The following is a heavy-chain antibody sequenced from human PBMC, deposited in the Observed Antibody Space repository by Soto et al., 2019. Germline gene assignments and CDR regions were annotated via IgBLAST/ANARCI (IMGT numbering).Heavy chain of an antibody. CDR3: ARLDNDDYQGQWFDP. J-gene: IGHJ5*02. CDR2: IYHIGTT. D-gene: IGHD4-17*01. CDR1: GDSVNSGSYY. Sequence: SETLSLTCTVSGDSVNSGSYYWTWIRQAPGKGLEWLGYIYHIGTTRYNPSLKSRVTISVDTSKNQFSLKLTSVTAADTAVYYCARLDNDDYQGQWFDPWGQGTLVTVSS. V-gene: IGHV4-61*01.